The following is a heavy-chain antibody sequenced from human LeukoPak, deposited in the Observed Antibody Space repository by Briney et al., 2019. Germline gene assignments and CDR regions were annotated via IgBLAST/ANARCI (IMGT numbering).Heavy chain of an antibody. V-gene: IGHV4-59*01. CDR2: IYYSGTT. CDR3: ARGPGAMYFDF. CDR1: GGSIISYY. D-gene: IGHD2-2*01. J-gene: IGHJ4*02. Sequence: SETLSLTCAVSGGSIISYYWSWLRQPPGKGLEWIGYIYYSGTTNYNPSLKSRVTISVDRSKNQFSLKLSSGTAADTAVYYCARGPGAMYFDFWGQGTLVTVSS.